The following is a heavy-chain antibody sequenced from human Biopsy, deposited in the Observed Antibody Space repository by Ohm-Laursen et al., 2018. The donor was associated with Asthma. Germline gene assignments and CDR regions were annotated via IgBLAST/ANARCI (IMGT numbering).Heavy chain of an antibody. CDR1: GFTFRNFG. V-gene: IGHV3-7*01. Sequence: SLRLSCAASGFTFRNFGMHWVRQAPGKGLEWVANIKHDGTEKNHVDSLKGRFTISRDNAKNSLYLQTNSLRAEDTAVYYCARTFHFWSPYHAEHYQLWGQGTLVTVPS. D-gene: IGHD3-3*02. CDR2: IKHDGTEK. CDR3: ARTFHFWSPYHAEHYQL. J-gene: IGHJ1*01.